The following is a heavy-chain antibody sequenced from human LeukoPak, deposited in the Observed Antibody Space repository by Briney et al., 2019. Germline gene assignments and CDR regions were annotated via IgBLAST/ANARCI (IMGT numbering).Heavy chain of an antibody. CDR1: GFTFSNAW. V-gene: IGHV3-15*01. J-gene: IGHJ4*02. Sequence: PGGSLRLSCAASGFTFSNAWMSWVRQAPGKGREWVGRIKSKTDGGTTDYAAPVKGRFTISRDDSKNTLYLQMNSLKTEDTAVYYCTTDLLTLYSSGWYYFDYWGQGTLVTVSS. D-gene: IGHD6-19*01. CDR3: TTDLLTLYSSGWYYFDY. CDR2: IKSKTDGGTT.